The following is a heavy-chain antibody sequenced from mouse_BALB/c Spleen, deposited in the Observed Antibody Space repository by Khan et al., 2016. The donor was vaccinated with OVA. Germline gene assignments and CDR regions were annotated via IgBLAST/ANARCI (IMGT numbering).Heavy chain of an antibody. V-gene: IGHV1S132*01. D-gene: IGHD3-2*02. CDR2: ISPGTDNT. J-gene: IGHJ2*01. Sequence: VQLQESGAEMVRPGASVKLSFKTSGYIFTSYWIHWVKQRSGQGLELIARISPGTDNTYYNEKLKDKATLTADKSSSTAYMQLSSLKSEDSAVYFCAREEALYYFDYWGQGTTLTVSS. CDR1: GYIFTSYW. CDR3: AREEALYYFDY.